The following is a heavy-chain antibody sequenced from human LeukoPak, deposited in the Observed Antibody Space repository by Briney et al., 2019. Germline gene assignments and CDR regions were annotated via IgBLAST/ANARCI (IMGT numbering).Heavy chain of an antibody. Sequence: SQTLSLTCAISGDSVSSNSAAWNWIRQSPSRGLEWLGRTYYRSKWYNDYAVSVKSRITINPDTSKNQFSLQLNSVTPEDTAVYYCARGPILGIYSSSWPYDLTRRGAFDIWGQGTMVTVSS. CDR1: GDSVSSNSAA. CDR3: ARGPILGIYSSSWPYDLTRRGAFDI. D-gene: IGHD6-13*01. V-gene: IGHV6-1*01. J-gene: IGHJ3*02. CDR2: TYYRSKWYN.